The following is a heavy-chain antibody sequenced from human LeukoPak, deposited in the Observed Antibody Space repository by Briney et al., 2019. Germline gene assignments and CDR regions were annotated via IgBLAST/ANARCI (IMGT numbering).Heavy chain of an antibody. V-gene: IGHV4-39*07. J-gene: IGHJ4*02. CDR1: GDSFSSVTGY. CDR2: GDYSGGT. CDR3: AGERGEEYSSGWYKRNYFDN. Sequence: PSETLSLTCTVSGDSFSSVTGYWAWIRQPPGKGLEWIASGDYSGGTYYNPSLESRVAISADMSKNQFSLKLTSVTGADTAVYYCAGERGEEYSSGWYKRNYFDNWGQGIRVTVSS. D-gene: IGHD6-19*01.